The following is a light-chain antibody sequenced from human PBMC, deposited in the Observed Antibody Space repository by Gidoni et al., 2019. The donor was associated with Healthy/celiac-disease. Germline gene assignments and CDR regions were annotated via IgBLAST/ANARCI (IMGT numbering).Light chain of an antibody. CDR3: QQRSNWPPV. Sequence: EIVLTQSPATMSLSPGERATLSSRASQSVSSYLAWYQQKPGQAPRLLIYDASNRATGIPARFSGSGSGTDFTLTISSLEPEDVAVYYCQQRSNWPPVFGQGTKVEIK. V-gene: IGKV3-11*01. CDR2: DAS. J-gene: IGKJ1*01. CDR1: QSVSSY.